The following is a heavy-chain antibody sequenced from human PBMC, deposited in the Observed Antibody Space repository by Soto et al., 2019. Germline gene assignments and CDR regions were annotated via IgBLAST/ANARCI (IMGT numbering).Heavy chain of an antibody. Sequence: SETLSLTCTVFGGSISNNYWSWIRQPPGKGLEWIGWIYYSGNTEYNPSLQSRVTISVDTSKNQFSLKLISVTPADTAVYYCARGGWSNDYWGLGTLVTVSS. CDR3: ARGGWSNDY. CDR1: GGSISNNY. CDR2: IYYSGNT. V-gene: IGHV4-59*01. J-gene: IGHJ4*02.